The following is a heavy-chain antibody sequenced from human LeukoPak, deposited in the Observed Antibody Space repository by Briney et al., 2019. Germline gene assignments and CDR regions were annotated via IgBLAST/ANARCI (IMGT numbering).Heavy chain of an antibody. CDR2: IIPILGIA. J-gene: IGHJ4*02. CDR3: ARGYYDSSGYYPY. D-gene: IGHD3-22*01. Sequence: SVKVSCKASGGTFSSYAISWVRQAPGQGLERMGRIIPILGIANYAQKFQGRVTITADKSTSTAYMELSSLRSEDTAVYYCARGYYDSSGYYPYWGQGTLVTVSS. V-gene: IGHV1-69*04. CDR1: GGTFSSYA.